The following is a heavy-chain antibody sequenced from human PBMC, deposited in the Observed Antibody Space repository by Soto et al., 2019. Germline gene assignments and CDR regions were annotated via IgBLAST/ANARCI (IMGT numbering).Heavy chain of an antibody. CDR3: ATAQYSGYDFSYFDY. CDR1: GYTLTELS. V-gene: IGHV1-24*01. CDR2: FDPEDGET. J-gene: IGHJ4*02. Sequence: ASVKVSCKVSGYTLTELSMHWVRQAPGKGLEWMGGFDPEDGETIYAQKFQGRVTMTEDTSTDTAYMELSSLRSEDTAVYYCATAQYSGYDFSYFDYWGQGTLVTVSS. D-gene: IGHD5-12*01.